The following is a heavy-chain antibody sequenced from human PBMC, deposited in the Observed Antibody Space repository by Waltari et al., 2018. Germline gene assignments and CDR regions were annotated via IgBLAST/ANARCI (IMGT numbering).Heavy chain of an antibody. CDR1: GGALSTYY. Sequence: QVELQQWGAGLLQPSETLSLTCAVPGGALSTYYWGWIRQTPGKGLEGIGEINQAGFTNLNPSLRSRVSISVDPSKRQFFLQLKSVTAADTALYYCVRLEDCTGPGGPCYSADPFAMDVWGRGTTVTVSS. CDR3: VRLEDCTGPGGPCYSADPFAMDV. CDR2: INQAGFT. D-gene: IGHD2-8*02. V-gene: IGHV4-34*01. J-gene: IGHJ6*02.